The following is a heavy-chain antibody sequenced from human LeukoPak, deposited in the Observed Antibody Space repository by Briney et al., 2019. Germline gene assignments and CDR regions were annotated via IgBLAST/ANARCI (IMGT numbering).Heavy chain of an antibody. J-gene: IGHJ5*02. D-gene: IGHD6-19*01. CDR3: AKDRQSSGWYNWFDP. Sequence: PGGSLRLSCAASGFTFSSYGMHWVRQAPGKGLEGVAFIRYDGSNKYYADSVKGRFTISRDNSKNTLYLQMNSLRAEDTAVYYCAKDRQSSGWYNWFDPWGQGTLVTVSS. V-gene: IGHV3-30*02. CDR2: IRYDGSNK. CDR1: GFTFSSYG.